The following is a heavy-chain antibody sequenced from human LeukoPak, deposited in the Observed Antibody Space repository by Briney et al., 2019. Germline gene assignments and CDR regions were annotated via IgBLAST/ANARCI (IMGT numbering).Heavy chain of an antibody. CDR3: ARDSDSLRLPDY. J-gene: IGHJ4*02. CDR2: ISYDGSNK. D-gene: IGHD5-12*01. Sequence: PGRSLRLSCAASGFTFSSYAMHWVRQAPGKGLEWVAVISYDGSNKYYADSVKGRFTISRDNSKNTLYLQMNSLRAEDTAVYYCARDSDSLRLPDYWGQGTLVTVSS. V-gene: IGHV3-30*04. CDR1: GFTFSSYA.